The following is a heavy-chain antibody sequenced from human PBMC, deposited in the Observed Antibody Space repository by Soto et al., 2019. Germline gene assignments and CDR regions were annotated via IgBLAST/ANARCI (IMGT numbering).Heavy chain of an antibody. D-gene: IGHD3-3*01. J-gene: IGHJ6*03. CDR3: ARGYDFWSGSYYMDV. V-gene: IGHV1-46*03. CDR1: GYTFTSYY. Sequence: QVQLVQSGAEVKKPGASVKVSCKASGYTFTSYYMHWVRQAPGQGLEWMGIINTSGGSTSYAQKFHGRVTMTRDTSTSTVYMELSSLRSEDTAVYYCARGYDFWSGSYYMDVWGKGTTVTVSS. CDR2: INTSGGST.